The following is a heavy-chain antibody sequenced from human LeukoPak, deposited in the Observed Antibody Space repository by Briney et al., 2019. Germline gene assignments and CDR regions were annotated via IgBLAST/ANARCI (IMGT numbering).Heavy chain of an antibody. Sequence: GGSLRLSCAASGFTFDDYGMSWVRQAPGKGLEWVSGINWNGGSTGYADSVKGRFTISRDNSKNSLYLQMNSLRTEDTALYYCAKALMGRYDILTGTKSLIDYWGQGTLVTVSS. CDR2: INWNGGST. CDR3: AKALMGRYDILTGTKSLIDY. V-gene: IGHV3-20*04. D-gene: IGHD3-9*01. CDR1: GFTFDDYG. J-gene: IGHJ4*02.